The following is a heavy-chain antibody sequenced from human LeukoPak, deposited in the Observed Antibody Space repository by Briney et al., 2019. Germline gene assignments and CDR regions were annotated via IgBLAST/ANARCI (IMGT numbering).Heavy chain of an antibody. Sequence: GGSLRLSCAASGFTFSGFAMHWVRHASGKGLELVARVRSKDNGYATSYSASVRGRFTISRDDSKNLAYLQMDSLKTEDTAVYFCSRTSDAAWYFDLWGRGTLVTVSS. CDR2: VRSKDNGYAT. D-gene: IGHD6-25*01. J-gene: IGHJ2*01. CDR3: SRTSDAAWYFDL. V-gene: IGHV3-73*01. CDR1: GFTFSGFA.